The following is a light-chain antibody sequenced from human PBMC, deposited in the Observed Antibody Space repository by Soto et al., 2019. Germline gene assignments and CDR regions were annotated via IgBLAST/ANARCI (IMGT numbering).Light chain of an antibody. J-gene: IGLJ1*01. V-gene: IGLV2-14*03. CDR2: DVR. CDR3: SSYTSSSTLV. CDR1: SSDVGYYNY. Sequence: QSALTQPASVSGSPGQSITISCTGTSSDVGYYNYVSWYQQHPGKAPKLMIYDVRYRPSGVSDRFSGSKSGNTASLTLSGLQAEDEAAYYCSSYTSSSTLVFGTGTKLTVL.